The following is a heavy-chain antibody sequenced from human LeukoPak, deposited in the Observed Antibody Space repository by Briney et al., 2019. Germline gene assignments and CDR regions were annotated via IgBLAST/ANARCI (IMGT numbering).Heavy chain of an antibody. D-gene: IGHD3-10*02. V-gene: IGHV3-23*01. CDR3: AELGITMIGGV. Sequence: GGSLRLSCAASGFPLSSYAMSWVRQGPGKGLEWVAATSSSDPGTYHADSVRGRFTISRDNSKNTLYLQMNRLRAEDTAVYYCAELGITMIGGVWGKGTTVTISS. CDR2: TSSSDPGT. CDR1: GFPLSSYA. J-gene: IGHJ6*04.